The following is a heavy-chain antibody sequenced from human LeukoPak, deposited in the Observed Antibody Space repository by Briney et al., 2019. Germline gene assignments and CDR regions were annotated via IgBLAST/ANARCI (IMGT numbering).Heavy chain of an antibody. CDR1: GFTFSGFW. CDR2: INSDGSEG. Sequence: GGSLRLSCAVSGFTFSGFWMSWSRQAPGKGLEWVASINSDGSEGYYADVVKGRFTISRDNAKNSLYLQINSLRDEDTAVYYCARSSYSSSSSVWGQGTMVTVSS. D-gene: IGHD6-6*01. J-gene: IGHJ3*01. V-gene: IGHV3-7*03. CDR3: ARSSYSSSSSV.